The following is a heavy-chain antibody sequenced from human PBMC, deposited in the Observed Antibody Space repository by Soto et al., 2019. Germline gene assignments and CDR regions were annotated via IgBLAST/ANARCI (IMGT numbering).Heavy chain of an antibody. J-gene: IGHJ3*02. CDR3: AHSPITMIVRGAFDI. V-gene: IGHV2-5*02. D-gene: IGHD3-22*01. CDR2: IYWDDDK. CDR1: GFSLSTSGVG. Sequence: QITLKESGPTLVKPTQTLTLTCTFSGFSLSTSGVGVGWIRQPPGKALEWLALIYWDDDKRYSPSLKSRLSITKDTSKNQVVLTMTNMDPVDTATYYCAHSPITMIVRGAFDIWGQGTMVTVSS.